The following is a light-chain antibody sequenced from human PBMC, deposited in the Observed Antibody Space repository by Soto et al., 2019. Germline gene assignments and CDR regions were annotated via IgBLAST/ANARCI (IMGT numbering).Light chain of an antibody. CDR2: EVS. Sequence: QSALTQPSSVSGSPGQSITLSCAGTSSDVGGFDYVSWYQQHPGKAPKLMIYEVSNRPSGVSDRFSGSKSGNTASLTISWLQDEDEADYYCASYTSSNTVVFGGGTKLTVL. CDR3: ASYTSSNTVV. J-gene: IGLJ2*01. CDR1: SSDVGGFDY. V-gene: IGLV2-14*01.